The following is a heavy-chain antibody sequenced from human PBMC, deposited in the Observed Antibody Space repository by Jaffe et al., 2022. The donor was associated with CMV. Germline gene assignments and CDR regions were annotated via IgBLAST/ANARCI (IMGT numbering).Heavy chain of an antibody. J-gene: IGHJ4*02. V-gene: IGHV3-30*18. CDR2: ISYDGSNK. Sequence: QVQLVESGGGVVQPGRSLRLSCAASGFTFSSYGMHWVRQAPGKGLEWVAVISYDGSNKYYADSVKGRFTISRDNSKNTLYLQMNSLRAEDTAVYYCAKDRKGAYGDYVPFDYWGQGTLVTVSS. CDR1: GFTFSSYG. CDR3: AKDRKGAYGDYVPFDY. D-gene: IGHD4-17*01.